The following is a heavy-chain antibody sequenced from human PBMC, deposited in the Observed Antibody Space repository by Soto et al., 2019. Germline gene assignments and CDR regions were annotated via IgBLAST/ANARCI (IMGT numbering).Heavy chain of an antibody. CDR1: GGSISSSSYY. CDR3: ARQVRYDSGWYVAWYYYYGMDV. J-gene: IGHJ6*02. D-gene: IGHD6-19*01. V-gene: IGHV4-39*01. CDR2: IYYSGNK. Sequence: QLQLHASGPGLVKHSETLSLTCTVSGGSISSSSYYWGWIRQAPGKGLEWIGSIYYSGNKYYNPSLKSRVVISVDTSKKQCSLKLSSVSAADTAVYYCARQVRYDSGWYVAWYYYYGMDVWGPGTTVIVSS.